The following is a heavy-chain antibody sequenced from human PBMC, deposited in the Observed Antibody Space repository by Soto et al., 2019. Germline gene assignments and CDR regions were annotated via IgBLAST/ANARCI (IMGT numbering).Heavy chain of an antibody. CDR3: ARVERGTATTVVDAFDI. V-gene: IGHV4-61*01. Sequence: PSETLSLTCAVYGGFVSSGNYYWSWIRQPPGKGLEWIGEMSHSGGTHFNPSLKSRVTISVDTSKNQFSLKMSSVTAADTALYYCARVERGTATTVVDAFDIWGPGTMLTVSS. D-gene: IGHD1-1*01. CDR1: GGFVSSGNYY. J-gene: IGHJ3*02. CDR2: MSHSGGT.